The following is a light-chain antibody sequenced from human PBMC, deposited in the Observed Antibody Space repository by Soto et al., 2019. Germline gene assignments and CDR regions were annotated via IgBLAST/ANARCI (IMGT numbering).Light chain of an antibody. CDR1: ISDVGSYNY. CDR2: DVS. CDR3: GSYTTSSNYV. J-gene: IGLJ1*01. Sequence: QSLPTHPASVSWSPGHSIAISCTGTISDVGSYNYVSWYQQYPGKAPKLMIYDVSTRPSGVSDRFSGSKSGNTASLTISGLRAEDEADYYSGSYTTSSNYVFGTGTKV. V-gene: IGLV2-14*03.